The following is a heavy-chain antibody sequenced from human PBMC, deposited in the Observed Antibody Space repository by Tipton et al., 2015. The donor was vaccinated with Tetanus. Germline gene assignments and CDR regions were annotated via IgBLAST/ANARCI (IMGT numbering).Heavy chain of an antibody. V-gene: IGHV1-2*02. CDR1: GYTFTDYH. J-gene: IGHJ4*02. CDR2: SDPKSGDT. Sequence: QLVQSGAEVKKPGASVKVSCKPSGYTFTDYHMQWVRQAPGQGLEWMGWSDPKSGDTDFAQKFQGRVTMTRDSSISTVYMELSRRGSGEQAVFYCGRDAAPAGGGSFDYWGQGTLVTVAS. CDR3: GRDAAPAGGGSFDY. D-gene: IGHD6-25*01.